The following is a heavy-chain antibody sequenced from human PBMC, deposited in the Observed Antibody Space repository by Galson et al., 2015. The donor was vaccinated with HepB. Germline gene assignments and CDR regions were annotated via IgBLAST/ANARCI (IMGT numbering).Heavy chain of an antibody. CDR1: GYNLTGYN. D-gene: IGHD2-21*02. CDR3: AREGRGVTAQLFYYYMDV. V-gene: IGHV1-2*02. Sequence: SVKVSCKASGYNLTGYNIHWVRQAPGQGLEWMGWISPNSGGPNYAQKFQGRVTMTRDTSVSPAYMALSRLRSDDTAVYYCAREGRGVTAQLFYYYMDVWGKGTTVTVSS. J-gene: IGHJ6*03. CDR2: ISPNSGGP.